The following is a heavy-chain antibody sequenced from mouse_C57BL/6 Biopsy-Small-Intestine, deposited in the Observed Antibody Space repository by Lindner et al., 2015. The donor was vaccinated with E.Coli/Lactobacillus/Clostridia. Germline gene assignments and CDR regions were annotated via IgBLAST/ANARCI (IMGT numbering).Heavy chain of an antibody. CDR3: ARHYYYGSNYENFDS. CDR1: GYTFISYG. CDR2: IYPRSGNI. Sequence: VQLQESGAELARPGASVKLSCKASGYTFISYGISWVKQRTGQGLEWIGEIYPRSGNIYYNEKFKGKATLTADKSSSTAYMEFRSLTSEDSAVYFCARHYYYGSNYENFDSWGQGTTLTVSS. J-gene: IGHJ2*01. V-gene: IGHV1-81*01. D-gene: IGHD1-1*01.